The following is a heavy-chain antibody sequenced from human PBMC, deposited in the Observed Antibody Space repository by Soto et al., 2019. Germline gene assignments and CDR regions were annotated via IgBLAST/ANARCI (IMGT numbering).Heavy chain of an antibody. CDR3: ARSGPGGYIDY. CDR1: GGSISGYY. Sequence: SETLSLTCTVSGGSISGYYWSWIRQPAGKGLEWIGRIYTSGSTNYNPSLKSRVTMSVDTSKNQFSLQLNSVTPEDTAVDYCARSGPGGYIDYWGQGTLVTVSS. D-gene: IGHD3-22*01. J-gene: IGHJ4*02. V-gene: IGHV4-4*07. CDR2: IYTSGST.